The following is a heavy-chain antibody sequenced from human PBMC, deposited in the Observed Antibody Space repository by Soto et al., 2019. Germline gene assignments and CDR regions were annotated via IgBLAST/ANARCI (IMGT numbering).Heavy chain of an antibody. V-gene: IGHV3-23*01. CDR2: LNGGANGP. CDR1: GFTFRNYA. CDR3: AKDPGKARYFDC. J-gene: IGHJ4*02. Sequence: EVQLLESGGGLVQPGGSLRLSCTASGFTFRNYAMSWVRQAPGRGLEWVSSLNGGANGPSYADSVKGRFTISRDNSKNPLDLQMNSLSAEDTDVYYCAKDPGKARYFDCWGQGTLVTVSS.